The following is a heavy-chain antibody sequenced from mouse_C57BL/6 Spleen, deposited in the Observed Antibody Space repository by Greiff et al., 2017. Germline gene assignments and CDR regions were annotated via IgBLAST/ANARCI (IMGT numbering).Heavy chain of an antibody. CDR3: ARGGDSDFDY. CDR1: GYTFTSYW. Sequence: VQLQQPGAELVKPGASVKMSCKASGYTFTSYWITWVKQRPGQGLEWIGDIYPGSGSTNYNEKFKSKATLTVDTSASTAFMQLSSLTSEDSEVYCWARGGDSDFDYWGQGTTLTVSS. J-gene: IGHJ2*01. V-gene: IGHV1-55*01. D-gene: IGHD2-13*01. CDR2: IYPGSGST.